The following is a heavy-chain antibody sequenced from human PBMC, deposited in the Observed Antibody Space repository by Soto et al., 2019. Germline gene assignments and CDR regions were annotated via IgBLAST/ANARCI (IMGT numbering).Heavy chain of an antibody. CDR3: VSWVSADFDY. Sequence: GGSLRLSCAASRYTFNSHGLSWVRQAPGKGLEWVSTIDSSGVNTHYADSVKGRFTISRDNSRNTLHLQMHDLRADDTALYYCVSWVSADFDYWGQGTVVTVSS. J-gene: IGHJ4*02. V-gene: IGHV3-23*01. CDR1: RYTFNSHG. CDR2: IDSSGVNT. D-gene: IGHD3-16*01.